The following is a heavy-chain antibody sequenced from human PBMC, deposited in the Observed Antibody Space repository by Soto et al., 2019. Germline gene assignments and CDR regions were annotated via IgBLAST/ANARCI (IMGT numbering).Heavy chain of an antibody. J-gene: IGHJ4*02. CDR2: IYGGGTT. D-gene: IGHD6-19*01. V-gene: IGHV3-53*01. CDR1: GFTVSSKY. Sequence: EVQLVESGGGLIQPGGSLRLSCAASGFTVSSKYMTWVRQAPGKGLEWVSVIYGGGTTYYADSVKGRFTISRDNSKNTLYLQMNSLRADDTAVYYCVQTTGWPGFDFWRQGTLVTVSS. CDR3: VQTTGWPGFDF.